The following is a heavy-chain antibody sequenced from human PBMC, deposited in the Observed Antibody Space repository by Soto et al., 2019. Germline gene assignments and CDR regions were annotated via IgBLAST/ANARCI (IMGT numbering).Heavy chain of an antibody. CDR1: GFTFSGLY. CDR2: IDSSGVKK. J-gene: IGHJ3*02. D-gene: IGHD4-17*01. V-gene: IGHV3-11*01. Sequence: PGGSLRLSCAASGFTFSGLYMSWIRQAPGKGLEWVSCIDSSGVKKYYAESVRGRFTISRDNAKNSLYLQMNSLRAEDTAVYYCARDDRALGDYVVDGAFDIWGQGTMVTVSS. CDR3: ARDDRALGDYVVDGAFDI.